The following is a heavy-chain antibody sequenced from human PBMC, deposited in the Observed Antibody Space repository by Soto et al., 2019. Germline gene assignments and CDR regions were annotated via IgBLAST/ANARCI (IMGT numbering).Heavy chain of an antibody. Sequence: SCESDGFTFVTTAVQRVRQALGQRLEWIGWIVVGSGNTNYAQKFQERVTITRDMSTNTAYMELSSLRSEDTAVYYCAADPYCGGDCYFDYWVQGTMVTV. D-gene: IGHD2-21*02. CDR1: GFTFVTTA. CDR2: IVVGSGNT. J-gene: IGHJ4*02. CDR3: AADPYCGGDCYFDY. V-gene: IGHV1-58*01.